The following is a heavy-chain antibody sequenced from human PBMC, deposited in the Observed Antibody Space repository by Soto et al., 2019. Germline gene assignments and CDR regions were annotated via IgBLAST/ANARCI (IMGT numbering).Heavy chain of an antibody. Sequence: SETLSLTCTVSGGSISSSSYYWGWIRQPPGKGLEWIGSIYYSGSTYYNPSLKSRVTISVDTSKNQFSLKLSSVTAADTAVYYCARNEAYYYDSSGPTADVDIWGKVTMVT. CDR3: ARNEAYYYDSSGPTADVDI. D-gene: IGHD3-22*01. J-gene: IGHJ3*02. CDR2: IYYSGST. V-gene: IGHV4-39*01. CDR1: GGSISSSSYY.